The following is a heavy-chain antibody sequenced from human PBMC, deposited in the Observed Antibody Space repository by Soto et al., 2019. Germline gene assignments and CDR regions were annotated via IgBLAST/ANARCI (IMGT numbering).Heavy chain of an antibody. CDR3: ARRVDFGNGYYTAPMDV. D-gene: IGHD3-3*01. CDR2: VYYTGSS. CDR1: GGSISSGSYY. J-gene: IGHJ6*03. Sequence: QLQLQESGPGLVKPSETLSLTCIVSGGSISSGSYYWAWIRQPPGKGLEWIGSVYYTGSSSYHPTLKSRVTISLDTPNNQFSLRLSSVTAAYTGIYYCARRVDFGNGYYTAPMDVWGKGTTVTVSS. V-gene: IGHV4-39*01.